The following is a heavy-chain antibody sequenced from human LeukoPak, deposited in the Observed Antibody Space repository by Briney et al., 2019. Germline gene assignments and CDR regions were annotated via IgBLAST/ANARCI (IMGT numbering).Heavy chain of an antibody. D-gene: IGHD1-20*01. CDR2: IRSDTKTI. CDR1: GFIFANEP. V-gene: IGHV3-48*01. Sequence: GGSLRLSCAASGFIFANEPMNWVRQTPGKGLEWVAHIRSDTKTIVYADSVKGRFTISRDNAKNSLSLQMNSLRVEDTAVYYCVRDYNWVFDYWGQGALVTVPS. J-gene: IGHJ4*02. CDR3: VRDYNWVFDY.